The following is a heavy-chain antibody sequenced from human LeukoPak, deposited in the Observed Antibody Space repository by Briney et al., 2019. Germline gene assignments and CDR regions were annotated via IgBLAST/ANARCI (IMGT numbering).Heavy chain of an antibody. CDR1: GFTFSSYW. Sequence: PGGSLRLSCAASGFTFSSYWMSWVRQAPGKGLEWVANIKQDGSEKYYVDSVKGRFTISRDNAKNSLYLQMNSLRAEDTAVYYCAREITMIVVAEFDYWGQGALVTVSS. V-gene: IGHV3-7*01. CDR3: AREITMIVVAEFDY. D-gene: IGHD3-22*01. CDR2: IKQDGSEK. J-gene: IGHJ4*02.